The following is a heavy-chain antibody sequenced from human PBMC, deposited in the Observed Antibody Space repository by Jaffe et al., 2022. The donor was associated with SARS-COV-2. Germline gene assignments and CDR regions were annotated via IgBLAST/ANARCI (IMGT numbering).Heavy chain of an antibody. D-gene: IGHD1-1*01. CDR3: ARDLPVQLERQGRKYYYGMDV. CDR1: GGSISSYY. J-gene: IGHJ6*02. V-gene: IGHV4-59*01. Sequence: QVQLQESGPGLVKPSETLSLTCTVSGGSISSYYWSWIRQPPGKGLEWIGYIYYSGSTNYNPSLKSRVTISVDTSKNQFSLKLSSVTAADTAVYYCARDLPVQLERQGRKYYYGMDVWGQGTTVTVSS. CDR2: IYYSGST.